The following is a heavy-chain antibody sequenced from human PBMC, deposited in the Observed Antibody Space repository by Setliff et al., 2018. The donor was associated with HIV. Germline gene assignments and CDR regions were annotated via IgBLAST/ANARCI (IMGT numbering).Heavy chain of an antibody. CDR3: ARQVGSQYSYWAYYFDS. V-gene: IGHV4-38-2*01. D-gene: IGHD5-18*01. CDR1: GYSISSGYF. J-gene: IGHJ4*02. Sequence: SETLSLTCAVSGYSISSGYFWGWIRQPPGKGLEWIGSLYHSGTNFYNPSLKSRVTISLDTSTNRSSLKLNSVTAADTAIYYCARQVGSQYSYWAYYFDSWGRGALVTVSS. CDR2: LYHSGTN.